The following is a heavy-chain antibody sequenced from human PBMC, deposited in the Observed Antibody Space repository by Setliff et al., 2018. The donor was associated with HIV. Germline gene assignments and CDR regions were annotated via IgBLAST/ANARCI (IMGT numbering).Heavy chain of an antibody. V-gene: IGHV3-9*01. D-gene: IGHD5-18*01. J-gene: IGHJ3*02. Sequence: GGSLRLSCAASGFTFSNAWMNWVRQAPGKGLEWVGRISWNSGSIVYADSVKGRFTISRDNAKNSLYLQMNSLRAEDTALYYCAKKARRGYSYDDAFDIWGQGTLVTVSS. CDR2: ISWNSGSI. CDR1: GFTFSNAW. CDR3: AKKARRGYSYDDAFDI.